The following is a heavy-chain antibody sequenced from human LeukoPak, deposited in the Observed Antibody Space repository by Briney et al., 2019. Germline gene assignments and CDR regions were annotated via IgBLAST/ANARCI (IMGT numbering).Heavy chain of an antibody. D-gene: IGHD4-17*01. CDR3: ARAGGSTVSHSDY. CDR1: RFTFNSYA. V-gene: IGHV3-23*01. Sequence: GGSLRLSCAASRFTFNSYAMSWVRQAPGKGLEWVSVIGGSNGITFYVGSVKGRFTISRDNSKDTLYLQMNSLRAEDTAVYYCARAGGSTVSHSDYWGQGTLVTVSS. J-gene: IGHJ4*02. CDR2: IGGSNGIT.